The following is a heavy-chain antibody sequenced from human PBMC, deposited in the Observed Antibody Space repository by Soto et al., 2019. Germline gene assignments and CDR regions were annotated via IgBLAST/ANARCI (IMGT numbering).Heavy chain of an antibody. CDR3: AIAGYDNYDPGQANDY. CDR1: GYTFTSYG. CDR2: ISAYNGNT. V-gene: IGHV1-18*01. Sequence: ASVKVSCKASGYTFTSYGISWVRQAPGQGLEWMGWISAYNGNTNYAQKLQGRVTMTTDTSTSTAYMELRSLRSDDTAVYYCAIAGYDNYDPGQANDYWGQGTLVTVSS. J-gene: IGHJ4*02. D-gene: IGHD5-12*01.